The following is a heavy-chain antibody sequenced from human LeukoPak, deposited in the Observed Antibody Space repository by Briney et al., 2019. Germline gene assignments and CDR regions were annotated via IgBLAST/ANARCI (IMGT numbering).Heavy chain of an antibody. CDR3: ARIGKAGYSYGSYYYYGVDV. CDR1: GFTFSSYW. V-gene: IGHV3-7*04. CDR2: IKQDGSEK. Sequence: PGGSLRLSCAASGFTFSSYWMSWVRQVPGRGLEWVANIKQDGSEKYYVDSVKGRFTISRDNAKNSLYLQMNSLRAEDTAVYYCARIGKAGYSYGSYYYYGVDVWGQGTTVTVSS. J-gene: IGHJ6*02. D-gene: IGHD5-18*01.